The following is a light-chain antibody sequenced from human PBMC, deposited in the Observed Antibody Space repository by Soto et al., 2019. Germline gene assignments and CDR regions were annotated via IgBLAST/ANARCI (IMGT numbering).Light chain of an antibody. V-gene: IGLV2-14*01. CDR2: DAS. J-gene: IGLJ1*01. Sequence: QSVLTQPASVSGSPGQSITISCTGTSSDFGRYNYVSWYQQHPGKAPKLMIHDASNRPSGVSDRFSGSKSGNTASLTISGLQAEDEADYYCSSYTSSSTLYAFGTGTKVTVL. CDR1: SSDFGRYNY. CDR3: SSYTSSSTLYA.